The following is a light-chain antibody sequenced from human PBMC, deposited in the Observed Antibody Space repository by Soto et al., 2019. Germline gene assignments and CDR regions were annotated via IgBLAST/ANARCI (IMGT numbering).Light chain of an antibody. CDR2: EVS. CDR1: SSDVGGYNY. J-gene: IGLJ1*01. CDR3: CSYAGSNTYV. V-gene: IGLV2-14*01. Sequence: QSALTQPASVSGSPGQSITISCTGTSSDVGGYNYVSWYQQHPGKAPKLMIYEVSNRPSGVSNRFSGSKSGNTASLTISGLQTEDEADYFCCSYAGSNTYVFGSGTKLTVL.